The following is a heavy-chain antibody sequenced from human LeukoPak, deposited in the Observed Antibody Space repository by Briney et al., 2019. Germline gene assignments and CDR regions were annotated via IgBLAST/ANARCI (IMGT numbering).Heavy chain of an antibody. V-gene: IGHV3-7*01. CDR2: MKEGENKK. J-gene: IGHJ4*02. CDR1: GYTFSSYW. D-gene: IGHD5-12*01. Sequence: GGTLRLSCAVSGYTFSSYWMSWVSQARGKGREWLVDMKEGENKKYYVDSVEGRFTISRDNARNSLYLQMNSLRADDTAVYYCVRNPLRRFDYWSQGTLVTVSS. CDR3: VRNPLRRFDY.